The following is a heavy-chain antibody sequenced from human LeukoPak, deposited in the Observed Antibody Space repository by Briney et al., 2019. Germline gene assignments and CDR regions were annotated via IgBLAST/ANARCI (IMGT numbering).Heavy chain of an antibody. D-gene: IGHD3-10*01. CDR2: IYYSGST. J-gene: IGHJ4*02. Sequence: SETLSPTCTVSGGSISNYYWGWIRQPPGKGLEWIGYIYYSGSTNYNPSLRSRVTMSVDTSKNQFSLKMSSVTAADTAVYYCASGTRGSGTCAFNSWGQGTVVTVSS. CDR1: GGSISNYY. V-gene: IGHV4-59*01. CDR3: ASGTRGSGTCAFNS.